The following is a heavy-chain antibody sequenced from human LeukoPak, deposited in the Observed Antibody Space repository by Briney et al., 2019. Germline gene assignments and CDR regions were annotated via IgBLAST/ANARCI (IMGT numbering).Heavy chain of an antibody. CDR2: IYYSGST. J-gene: IGHJ3*02. V-gene: IGHV4-59*01. Sequence: SETLSLTCTVSGGSISSYYWSWIRQPPGKGLEWIGYIYYSGSTNYNPSLKSRITISVDTSKNQFSLKLSSVTAADTAVYYCARTDFGSVYYYDSSGYYGAFDIWGQGTMVTVSS. CDR1: GGSISSYY. CDR3: ARTDFGSVYYYDSSGYYGAFDI. D-gene: IGHD3-22*01.